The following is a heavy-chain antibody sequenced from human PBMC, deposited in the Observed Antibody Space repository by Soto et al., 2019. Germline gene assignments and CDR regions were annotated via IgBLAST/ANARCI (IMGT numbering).Heavy chain of an antibody. Sequence: ASVKVSCKASGYTFTSYYIHWVRQAPGQGLEWMGVINPSAITTNYAQNFQDRVTMTRDTSTSTVSMEVSSLRSEDTAVYYCARAVGCSCGSCYAVFDFWGQGALVTVSS. CDR1: GYTFTSYY. D-gene: IGHD2-15*01. CDR3: ARAVGCSCGSCYAVFDF. V-gene: IGHV1-46*01. J-gene: IGHJ4*02. CDR2: INPSAITT.